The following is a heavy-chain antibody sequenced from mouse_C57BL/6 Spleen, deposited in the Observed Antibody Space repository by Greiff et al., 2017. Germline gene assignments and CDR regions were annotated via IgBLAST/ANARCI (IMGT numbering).Heavy chain of an antibody. J-gene: IGHJ3*01. D-gene: IGHD3-2*02. V-gene: IGHV1-18*01. CDR1: GYTFTDYN. CDR2: INPNNGGT. Sequence: EVQLQQSGPELVKPGASVKIPCKASGYTFTDYNMDWVKQSHGKSLEWIGDINPNNGGTIYNQKFKGQATLTVDKSSSTAYMELRSLTSEDTAVYYWARWAAQAPFAYWGQGTLVTVSA. CDR3: ARWAAQAPFAY.